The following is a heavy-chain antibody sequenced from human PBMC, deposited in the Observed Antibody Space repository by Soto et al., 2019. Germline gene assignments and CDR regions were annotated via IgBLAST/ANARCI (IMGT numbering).Heavy chain of an antibody. Sequence: PGGSLRLSCAASEFSFSSYGMHWVRQAPGKGLEWVAVISYDGSDKNYADSVKGRFTISRQNDKNSVYLQMNSLRAGDTAVYYCARGRSFSYDSTPPPRFDPRGQGTLVTVSS. V-gene: IGHV3-30*03. CDR2: ISYDGSDK. D-gene: IGHD3-22*01. CDR1: EFSFSSYG. J-gene: IGHJ5*02. CDR3: ARGRSFSYDSTPPPRFDP.